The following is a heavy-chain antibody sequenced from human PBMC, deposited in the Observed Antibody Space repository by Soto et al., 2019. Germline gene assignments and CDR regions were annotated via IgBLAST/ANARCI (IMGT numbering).Heavy chain of an antibody. Sequence: PSETLSLTCAVYGGSFCGYYWSWIRQPPGKGLEWIGEINHRGRTNYNPSLKSRVTISVDTSKNQFSLKLSSVTAADTAVYYCARHGDYSGLGYWGQGTLVTVSS. J-gene: IGHJ4*02. CDR3: ARHGDYSGLGY. CDR1: GGSFCGYY. V-gene: IGHV4-34*01. CDR2: INHRGRT. D-gene: IGHD4-17*01.